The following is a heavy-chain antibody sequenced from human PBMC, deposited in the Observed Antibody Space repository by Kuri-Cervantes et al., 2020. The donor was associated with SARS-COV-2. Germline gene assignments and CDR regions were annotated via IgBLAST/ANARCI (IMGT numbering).Heavy chain of an antibody. Sequence: GSLRLSCAASGFTFSSYEMNWVRQAPGKGLEWIGIIYYTGSASYSPSLKSRLTISVDTSKNQFSLQLSSVTAADTAMYYCARRRHDNSIFDAFDIWGQGSVVT. J-gene: IGHJ3*02. CDR2: IYYTGSA. V-gene: IGHV4-59*08. CDR1: GFTFSSYE. CDR3: ARRRHDNSIFDAFDI. D-gene: IGHD3-22*01.